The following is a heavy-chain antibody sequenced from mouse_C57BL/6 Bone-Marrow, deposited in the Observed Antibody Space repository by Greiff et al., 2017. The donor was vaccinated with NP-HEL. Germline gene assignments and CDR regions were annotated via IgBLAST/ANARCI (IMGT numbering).Heavy chain of an antibody. CDR1: GYTFTDYY. CDR2: INPNNGGT. J-gene: IGHJ1*03. V-gene: IGHV1-26*01. D-gene: IGHD1-1*01. CDR3: ARDPYYGSSYWYFDV. Sequence: EVQLQQSGPELVKPGASVKISCKASGYTFTDYYMNWVKQSHGKSLEWIGDINPNNGGTSYNQKFKGKATLTVDKSSSTAYMELRSLTSEDSAVYYCARDPYYGSSYWYFDVWGTGTTVTVSS.